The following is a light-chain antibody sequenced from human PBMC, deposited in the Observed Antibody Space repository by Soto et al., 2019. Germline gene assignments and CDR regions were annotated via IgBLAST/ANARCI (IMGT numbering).Light chain of an antibody. CDR2: DVP. CDR1: SSDFGDYNY. V-gene: IGLV2-14*03. Sequence: SALTQPASVSWSPGPSITISCPGTSSDFGDYNYVFWFQQHPGKAPKLMIYDVPNRPSGVSNRFSGSKSGDTASLTISGLQAEDEADCYCASYTTSITYVFGTGTKVTVL. CDR3: ASYTTSITYV. J-gene: IGLJ1*01.